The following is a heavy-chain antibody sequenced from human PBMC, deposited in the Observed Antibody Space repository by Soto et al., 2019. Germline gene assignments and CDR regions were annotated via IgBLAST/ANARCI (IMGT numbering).Heavy chain of an antibody. D-gene: IGHD5-12*01. CDR1: GFTFSNAW. CDR2: IKSKTDGGTT. J-gene: IGHJ6*02. CDR3: TSTSCYDFYYYYGMDV. Sequence: GGSLRLSCAASGFTFSNAWMNWVRQAPGKGLEWVGRIKSKTDGGTTDYAAPVKGRFTISRDDSKNTLYLQINSLKTEDTAVYYCTSTSCYDFYYYYGMDVWGQGTTVTVSS. V-gene: IGHV3-15*07.